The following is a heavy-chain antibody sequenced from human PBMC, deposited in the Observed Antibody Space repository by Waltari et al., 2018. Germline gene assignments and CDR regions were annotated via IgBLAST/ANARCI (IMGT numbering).Heavy chain of an antibody. V-gene: IGHV1-69*04. CDR3: AREGDFAVDYDTNGQSGPYDV. Sequence: QVHLEQSGAEVKKPGSSVKVSCKTSGDTLNIYSINWVRQAPGEGLEWMGMIRPLLGIPKDAQRVQDRLTITADDSTSTTYMELSSLTSDDTAVYYCAREGDFAVDYDTNGQSGPYDVWGQGTMITVS. J-gene: IGHJ3*01. CDR1: GDTLNIYS. CDR2: IRPLLGIP. D-gene: IGHD3-3*01.